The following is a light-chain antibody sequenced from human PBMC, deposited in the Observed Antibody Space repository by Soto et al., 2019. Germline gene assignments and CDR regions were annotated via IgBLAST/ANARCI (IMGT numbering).Light chain of an antibody. CDR3: SSYTTSNTYV. CDR1: SSDVGSFSR. J-gene: IGLJ1*01. V-gene: IGLV2-18*02. Sequence: QSVLTQPPSVSGSPGQSVTIHCTGSSSDVGSFSRVSWYQQPPGTAPKLIIYEVSYRPSGVPDRFSGSKSGNTASLTISGLLAEDEADYYCSSYTTSNTYVFGTGTKVTV. CDR2: EVS.